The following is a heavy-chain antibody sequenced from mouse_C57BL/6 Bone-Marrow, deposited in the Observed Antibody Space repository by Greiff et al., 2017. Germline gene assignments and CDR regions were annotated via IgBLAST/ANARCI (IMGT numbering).Heavy chain of an antibody. Sequence: QVQLKESGAELVKPGASVKISCTASGYTFTDYYINWVKQRPGQGLEWIGKIGPGSGSTYYNEKFKGKATLTADKSSSTAYMQLSSLTSEDSAVFCGASTYYYGSSYYDYWGQGTTLTVSA. V-gene: IGHV1-77*01. CDR2: IGPGSGST. J-gene: IGHJ2*01. D-gene: IGHD1-1*01. CDR1: GYTFTDYY. CDR3: ASTYYYGSSYYDY.